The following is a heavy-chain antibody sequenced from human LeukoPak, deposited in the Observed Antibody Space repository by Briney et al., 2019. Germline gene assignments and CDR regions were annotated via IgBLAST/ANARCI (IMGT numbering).Heavy chain of an antibody. CDR2: MNPNSGNT. CDR3: ARVKTTVVPAVIGY. CDR1: GGTFSSYA. V-gene: IGHV1-8*02. J-gene: IGHJ4*02. Sequence: ASVKVSCKASGGTFSSYAISWVRQATGQGLEWMGWMNPNSGNTGYAQKFQGRVTMTRNTSISTAYMELSSLRSEDTAVYYCARVKTTVVPAVIGYWGQGTLVTVSS. D-gene: IGHD2-2*01.